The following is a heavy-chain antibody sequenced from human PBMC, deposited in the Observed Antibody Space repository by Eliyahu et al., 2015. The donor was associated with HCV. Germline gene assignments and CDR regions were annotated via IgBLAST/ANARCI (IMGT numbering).Heavy chain of an antibody. J-gene: IGHJ6*02. CDR2: ISAYNGNT. V-gene: IGHV1-18*04. D-gene: IGHD4-17*01. Sequence: QVQLVQSGAEVKKPGASVKXSCKASGYTFTSYGISWVRQAPGQGLEWMGWISAYNGNTNYAQKLQGRVTMTTDTSTSTAYMELRSLRSDDTAVYYCARDRDYGDSYYYYYGMDVWGQGTTVTVSS. CDR3: ARDRDYGDSYYYYYGMDV. CDR1: GYTFTSYG.